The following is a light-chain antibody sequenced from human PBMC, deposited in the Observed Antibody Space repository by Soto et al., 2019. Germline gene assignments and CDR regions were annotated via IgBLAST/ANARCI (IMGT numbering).Light chain of an antibody. CDR1: SSNIGSNY. V-gene: IGLV1-47*01. J-gene: IGLJ2*01. CDR3: APCDDGLSAHVL. Sequence: QSVLTQPPSASGTPGQRVTISCSGSSSNIGSNYVCWYQHLPGTAPKLLIYRSNQRPSGVPDRFSGSRSGTSASLAISGLRSEDEADYYFAPCDDGLSAHVLFGGGTKLTVL. CDR2: RSN.